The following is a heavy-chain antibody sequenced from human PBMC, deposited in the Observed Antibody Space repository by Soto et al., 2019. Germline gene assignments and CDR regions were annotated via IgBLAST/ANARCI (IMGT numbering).Heavy chain of an antibody. CDR2: IDPSDSYT. Sequence: PGESLKISCKGSGCSFTSYWISWVRQMPGKGLEWMGMIDPSDSYTNYSPSFQGHVTISADKSISTAYLQWSSLKASDTAMYYCARHTYVVMVRGVYESGYYYYGMDVWGQGTTVTVSS. D-gene: IGHD3-10*01. V-gene: IGHV5-10-1*01. J-gene: IGHJ6*02. CDR3: ARHTYVVMVRGVYESGYYYYGMDV. CDR1: GCSFTSYW.